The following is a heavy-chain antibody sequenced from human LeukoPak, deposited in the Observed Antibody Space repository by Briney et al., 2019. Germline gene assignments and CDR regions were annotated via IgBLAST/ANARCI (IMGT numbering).Heavy chain of an antibody. J-gene: IGHJ4*02. CDR3: ARDQLTRDY. CDR1: GYTLTSYY. D-gene: IGHD3-9*01. Sequence: GASVKVSCKASGYTLTSYYMHWVRQAPGQGLEWMGWISAYNGNTNYAQKLQGRVTMTTDTSTSTAYMELRSLRSDDTAVYYCARDQLTRDYWGQGTLVTVSS. V-gene: IGHV1-18*04. CDR2: ISAYNGNT.